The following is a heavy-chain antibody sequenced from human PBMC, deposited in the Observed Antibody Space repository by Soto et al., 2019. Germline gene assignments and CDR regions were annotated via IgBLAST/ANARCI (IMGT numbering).Heavy chain of an antibody. CDR2: ISSSSSYI. Sequence: GGSLRLSCAASGFTFISYSMNWVRQAPGKGLEWVSSISSSSSYIYYADSVKGRFTISRDNAKNSLYLQMNSLRAEDTAVYYCARWYYYDSSGYYQTPYAFDIWGQGTMVTVSS. D-gene: IGHD3-22*01. J-gene: IGHJ3*02. CDR1: GFTFISYS. CDR3: ARWYYYDSSGYYQTPYAFDI. V-gene: IGHV3-21*01.